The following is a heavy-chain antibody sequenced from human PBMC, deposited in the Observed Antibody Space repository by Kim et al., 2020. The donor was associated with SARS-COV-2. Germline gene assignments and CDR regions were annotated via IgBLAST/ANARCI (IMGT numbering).Heavy chain of an antibody. Sequence: ASVKVSCKASGYTFTSYYMHWVRQAPGQGLEWMGIINPSGGSTSYAQKFQGRVTMTRDTSTSTVYMELSSLRSEDTAVYYCASETTSTPAAAGIPIQYWGQGTLVTVSS. D-gene: IGHD6-13*01. J-gene: IGHJ4*02. CDR1: GYTFTSYY. CDR3: ASETTSTPAAAGIPIQY. CDR2: INPSGGST. V-gene: IGHV1-46*01.